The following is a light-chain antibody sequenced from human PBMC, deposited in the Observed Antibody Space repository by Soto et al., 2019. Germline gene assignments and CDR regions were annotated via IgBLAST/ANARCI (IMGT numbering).Light chain of an antibody. J-gene: IGLJ2*01. CDR3: SSYTSSSTLV. Sequence: QSALTQPASVSGSPGQSITISCPGTSSDVGGYNYVSWYQQHPGKAPKLMIYEVSNRPSGVSNRFSGSKSGNTASLTISGLQAEDEADYYCSSYTSSSTLVFGGGTQLTVL. CDR2: EVS. CDR1: SSDVGGYNY. V-gene: IGLV2-14*01.